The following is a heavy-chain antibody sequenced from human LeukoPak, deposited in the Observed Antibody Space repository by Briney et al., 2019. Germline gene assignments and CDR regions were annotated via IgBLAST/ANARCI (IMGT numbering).Heavy chain of an antibody. J-gene: IGHJ4*02. V-gene: IGHV3-23*01. D-gene: IGHD6-13*01. CDR1: GFTFSSYA. Sequence: PGRSLRPSYAASGFTFSSYAMSWVRQAPGKGLEWPSSISVSGGSTIYADSVTGWFTISTDNSKNTIYLQMNSLRAEDTAVYYCAKDSEYSSSWNYYFDYWGQGTLVTVSS. CDR2: ISVSGGST. CDR3: AKDSEYSSSWNYYFDY.